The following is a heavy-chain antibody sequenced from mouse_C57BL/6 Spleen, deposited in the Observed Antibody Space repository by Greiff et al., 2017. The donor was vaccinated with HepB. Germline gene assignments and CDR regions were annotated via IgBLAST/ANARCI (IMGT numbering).Heavy chain of an antibody. J-gene: IGHJ4*01. Sequence: VQLVESGAELAKPGASVKLSCKASGYTFTSYWMHWVKQRPGKGLEWIGYINPSSGYTKYNQKFKDKATLTAYKSSSTAYMQLSSLTYEYSAVYYCARWNYCSSPYAMDYWGQGTSVTVSS. CDR2: INPSSGYT. CDR1: GYTFTSYW. D-gene: IGHD1-1*01. CDR3: ARWNYCSSPYAMDY. V-gene: IGHV1-7*01.